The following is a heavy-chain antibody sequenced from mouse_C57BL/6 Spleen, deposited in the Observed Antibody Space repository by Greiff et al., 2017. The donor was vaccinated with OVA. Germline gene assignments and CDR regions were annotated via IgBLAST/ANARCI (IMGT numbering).Heavy chain of an antibody. V-gene: IGHV1-61*01. Sequence: VKLQQPGAELVRPGSSVKLSCKASGYTFTSYWMDWVKQRPGQGLEWIGNIYPSDSETHYNQKFKDKATLTVDKSSSTAYMQLSSLTSEDSAVYYCAREAAQAAYWGQGTTLTVSS. J-gene: IGHJ2*01. CDR2: IYPSDSET. D-gene: IGHD3-2*02. CDR1: GYTFTSYW. CDR3: AREAAQAAY.